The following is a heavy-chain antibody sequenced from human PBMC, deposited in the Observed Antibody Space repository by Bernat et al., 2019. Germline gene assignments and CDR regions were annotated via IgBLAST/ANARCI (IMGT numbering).Heavy chain of an antibody. CDR3: ARGGGYGDYGNWYDP. J-gene: IGHJ5*02. V-gene: IGHV4-59*01. D-gene: IGHD4-17*01. CDR2: IYYSGST. Sequence: QVQLQESGPGLVKPSETLSLTCTVSGGSIRSYYWSWIRQPPGKGLEWIGYIYYSGSTNYNPSLKSRVTISVDTSTNQFSLKLSSVTAADTTVYYCARGGGYGDYGNWYDPWGQGTLVTVSS. CDR1: GGSIRSYY.